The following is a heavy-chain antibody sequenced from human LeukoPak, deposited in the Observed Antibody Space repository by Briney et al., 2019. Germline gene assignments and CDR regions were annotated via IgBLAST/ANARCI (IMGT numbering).Heavy chain of an antibody. D-gene: IGHD5-24*01. Sequence: GGSLRLSCAASGFTFSSYAIHWVRQAPGKGLEWVTFISYDGSSKSYADSVKGRFTISRDNSKNTLYLQMNSLRAEDTAVYYCARDSRMATASFDYWGQGTLVTVSS. CDR2: ISYDGSSK. V-gene: IGHV3-30-3*01. CDR3: ARDSRMATASFDY. CDR1: GFTFSSYA. J-gene: IGHJ4*02.